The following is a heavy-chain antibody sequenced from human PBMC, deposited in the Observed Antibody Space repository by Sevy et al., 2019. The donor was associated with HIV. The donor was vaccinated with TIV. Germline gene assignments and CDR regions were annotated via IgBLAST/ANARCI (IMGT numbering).Heavy chain of an antibody. CDR1: GFTFSFYG. Sequence: GGSLRLSCAASGFTFSFYGMHWVRQAPGKGLEWVAVISYDGSNKYYADSVKGRFTISRDNSKNTLYLQMNSVRAEDTAVYYCVKELLFGIAVAEGSFDIWGQGTMVTVSS. CDR3: VKELLFGIAVAEGSFDI. D-gene: IGHD6-19*01. CDR2: ISYDGSNK. V-gene: IGHV3-30*18. J-gene: IGHJ3*02.